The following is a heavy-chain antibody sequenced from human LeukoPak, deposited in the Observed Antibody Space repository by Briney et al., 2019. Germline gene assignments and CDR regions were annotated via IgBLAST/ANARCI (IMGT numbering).Heavy chain of an antibody. CDR2: ISGYIGNT. CDR3: ARVRNYGDSDY. Sequence: ASVKVSYKASGYTFTGYYMHWVRQAPGQGLEWMGWISGYIGNTNYAQRFQGRVTMTIDTSTSTAHMEVRSLRSDDTAVYYCARVRNYGDSDYWGQRTLVTVSS. J-gene: IGHJ4*02. D-gene: IGHD4-17*01. V-gene: IGHV1-18*04. CDR1: GYTFTGYY.